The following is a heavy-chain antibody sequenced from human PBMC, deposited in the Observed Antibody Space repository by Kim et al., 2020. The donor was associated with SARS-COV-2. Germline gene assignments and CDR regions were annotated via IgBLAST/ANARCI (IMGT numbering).Heavy chain of an antibody. CDR1: GYTFTSYA. CDR2: INAGNGNT. Sequence: ASVKVSCKASGYTFTSYAMHWVRQAPGQRLEWMGWINAGNGNTKYSQKFQGRVTITRDTSASTAYMELSSLRSEDTAVYYCARDWGYYGSGSNNWFDPWGQGTLVTVSS. J-gene: IGHJ5*02. D-gene: IGHD3-10*01. CDR3: ARDWGYYGSGSNNWFDP. V-gene: IGHV1-3*01.